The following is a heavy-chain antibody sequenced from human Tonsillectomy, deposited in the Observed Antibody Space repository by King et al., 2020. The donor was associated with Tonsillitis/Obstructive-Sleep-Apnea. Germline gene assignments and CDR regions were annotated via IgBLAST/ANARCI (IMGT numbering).Heavy chain of an antibody. CDR3: ARHGSDIVLVPTDSEWVWYSYYYMDV. D-gene: IGHD2-2*01. Sequence: QLQESGPGLVKPSETLSLTCTVSGGSISSSSYYWGWIRQPPGKGLDWIGTIYYSENTYYNPSLKSRVTISVDTSKNQVSLKLSSVTAADTAVYYWARHGSDIVLVPTDSEWVWYSYYYMDVWGKGTTVTVSS. V-gene: IGHV4-39*01. CDR1: GGSISSSSYY. CDR2: IYYSENT. J-gene: IGHJ6*03.